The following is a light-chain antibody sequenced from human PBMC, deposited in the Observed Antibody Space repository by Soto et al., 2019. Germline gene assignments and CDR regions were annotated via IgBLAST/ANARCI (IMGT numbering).Light chain of an antibody. V-gene: IGKV1-27*01. CDR1: EGIRNY. J-gene: IGKJ3*01. Sequence: DIPMTQSPSPLSASVGERVTITCRASEGIRNYLAWYQQKPGKPPRLLIYVASTLQSGVPSRFSARGSGTDFTLSISGLQPDDIATYYCQRYNVAPFTFGPGTTVDL. CDR3: QRYNVAPFT. CDR2: VAS.